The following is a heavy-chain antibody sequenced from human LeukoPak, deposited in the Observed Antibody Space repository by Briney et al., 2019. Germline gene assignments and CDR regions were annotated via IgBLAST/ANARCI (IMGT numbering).Heavy chain of an antibody. J-gene: IGHJ3*02. V-gene: IGHV4-59*08. CDR3: ARSSPSLWFGELLAGPDAFDI. CDR1: GGSISSYY. CDR2: IYYSGST. Sequence: SETLSLTCTVSGGSISSYYWSWIRQPPGKGLEWIGYIYYSGSTNYNPSLKSRVTISADTSKNQFSLKLSSVTAADTAVYYCARSSPSLWFGELLAGPDAFDIWGQGTMVTVSS. D-gene: IGHD3-10*01.